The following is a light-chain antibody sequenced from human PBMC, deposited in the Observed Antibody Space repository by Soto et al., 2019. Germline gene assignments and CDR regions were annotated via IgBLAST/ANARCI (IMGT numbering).Light chain of an antibody. J-gene: IGKJ1*01. CDR2: DAS. CDR1: QSVGSY. V-gene: IGKV3-11*01. CDR3: QQYNNWPRT. Sequence: EIVLTQSPATLSLSPGERVTLSCRASQSVGSYLAWYQQKLGQAPRLLIYDASNRATGIPARFSGSGSGTDFTLTISSLEPEDFAVYYCQQYNNWPRTFGQGTKVEIK.